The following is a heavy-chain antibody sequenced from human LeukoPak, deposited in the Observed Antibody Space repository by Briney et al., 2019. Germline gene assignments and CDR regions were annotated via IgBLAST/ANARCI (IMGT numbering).Heavy chain of an antibody. J-gene: IGHJ3*01. CDR3: ATNCGGDCYGAFDF. CDR1: GFTFSSYS. V-gene: IGHV3-48*02. D-gene: IGHD2-21*02. CDR2: ISSSSSTI. Sequence: GESLRLSCAASGFTFSSYSMNWVRQAPGKGLEWVSYISSSSSTIYYADSVKGRFTISRDNAKNSLYLQMNSLRDEDTAVYYCATNCGGDCYGAFDFWGQGTMVTVSS.